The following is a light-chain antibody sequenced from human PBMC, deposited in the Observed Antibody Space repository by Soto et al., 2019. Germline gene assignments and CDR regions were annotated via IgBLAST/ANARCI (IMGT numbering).Light chain of an antibody. CDR2: GAS. CDR1: QSISSSY. V-gene: IGKV3-20*01. Sequence: EIVLTQSPDTLSLSPGERATLSCRASQSISSSYLAWYQQKPGQAHRLLIYGASTRATGIQDRFSGSGSGTDFTLTIRRLEPEDFAVYYCKQYGSSPNTVGQGTRLEIK. CDR3: KQYGSSPNT. J-gene: IGKJ5*01.